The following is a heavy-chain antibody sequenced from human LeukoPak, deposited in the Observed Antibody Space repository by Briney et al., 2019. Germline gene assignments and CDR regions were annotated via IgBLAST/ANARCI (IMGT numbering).Heavy chain of an antibody. D-gene: IGHD6-13*01. V-gene: IGHV3-23*01. CDR1: GLTFSSYA. J-gene: IGHJ4*02. CDR3: AINSPGYSSRSDY. Sequence: GGSLRLSCAASGLTFSSYAMSWVRQAPGKGLEWVSAISGSGGSTYYADSVKGRSTISRDNSKNTLYLQMNSLRAEDTAVYYCAINSPGYSSRSDYWGQGTLVTVSS. CDR2: ISGSGGST.